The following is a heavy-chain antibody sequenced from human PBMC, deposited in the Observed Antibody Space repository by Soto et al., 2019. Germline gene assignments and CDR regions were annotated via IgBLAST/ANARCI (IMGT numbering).Heavy chain of an antibody. Sequence: EVQLAESGGGMVQPGGSLRLSCVASGFTFSSYDMHWVRQAPGKGLEYVSSISSNGGTTYYGNSVKGSFTISRDNSKNTLYLQMGILRAADMAVYYCVRRVSGNYDYWGQGTLVTVSS. V-gene: IGHV3-64*01. D-gene: IGHD1-7*01. CDR3: VRRVSGNYDY. CDR2: ISSNGGTT. CDR1: GFTFSSYD. J-gene: IGHJ4*02.